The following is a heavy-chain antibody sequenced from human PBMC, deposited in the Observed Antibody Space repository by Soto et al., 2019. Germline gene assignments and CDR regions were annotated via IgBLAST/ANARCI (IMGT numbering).Heavy chain of an antibody. J-gene: IGHJ6*02. V-gene: IGHV1-3*01. CDR3: ARDTVTQYYYYGMDV. CDR2: INAGNGNT. CDR1: GYTFTSYA. Sequence: AAVKVSCKGSGYTFTSYAMHWVRQAPGQRLEWMGWINAGNGNTKYSQKFQGRVTITRDTSASTAYMELSSLRSEDTAVYYCARDTVTQYYYYGMDVWGQGTTVTVSS. D-gene: IGHD4-4*01.